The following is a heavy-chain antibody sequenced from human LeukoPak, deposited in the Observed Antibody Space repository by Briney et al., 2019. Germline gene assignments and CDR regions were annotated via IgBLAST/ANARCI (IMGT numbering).Heavy chain of an antibody. CDR1: GVSITSYH. V-gene: IGHV4-4*07. CDR3: ARRNYGSPRWFDP. Sequence: SETLSLTCTVSGVSITSYHWSWIRQPAGRELEWIGRIHASGSSNYNPSLKSRVTMSVDTSKNQFSLKLTSVTAADTAVYYCARRNYGSPRWFDPWGQGTLVTVSS. D-gene: IGHD3-10*01. J-gene: IGHJ5*02. CDR2: IHASGSS.